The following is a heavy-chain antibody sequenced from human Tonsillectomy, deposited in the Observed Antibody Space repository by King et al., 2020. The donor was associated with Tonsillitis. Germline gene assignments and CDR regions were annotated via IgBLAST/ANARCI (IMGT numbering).Heavy chain of an antibody. Sequence: VQLVESGGGLVQPGGSLRLSCVVSGFTFRSYWMTWVRQPPGKAPEGVASIRQDGSDIYYVDSVKGRFTISRDNAKNSLFLQMNSLRVEDTAVYYCARELRVSYWGQGPLVTVSS. V-gene: IGHV3-7*03. J-gene: IGHJ4*02. CDR1: GFTFRSYW. D-gene: IGHD2-21*01. CDR3: ARELRVSY. CDR2: IRQDGSDI.